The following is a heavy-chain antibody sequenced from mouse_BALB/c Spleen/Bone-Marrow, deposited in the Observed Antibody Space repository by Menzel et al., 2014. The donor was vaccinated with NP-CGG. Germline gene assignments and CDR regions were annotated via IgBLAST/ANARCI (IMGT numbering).Heavy chain of an antibody. V-gene: IGHV5-6-3*01. Sequence: DVHLVESGGGLVQPGGSLKLSCVASGFTFSNYGMSWVRQTPDKRLELVATINSNGGSTYYPDSVKGRFTISRDTAKNTLYLQMSSLKSEETAMYYCVRGNYGNYVDYFDFWGQGTTLTVSS. J-gene: IGHJ2*01. CDR1: GFTFSNYG. D-gene: IGHD2-1*01. CDR2: INSNGGST. CDR3: VRGNYGNYVDYFDF.